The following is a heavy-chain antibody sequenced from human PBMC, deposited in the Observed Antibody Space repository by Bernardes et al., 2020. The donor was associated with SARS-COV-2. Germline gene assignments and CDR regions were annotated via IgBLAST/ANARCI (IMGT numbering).Heavy chain of an antibody. J-gene: IGHJ6*02. V-gene: IGHV5-51*01. CDR3: ARRGRNYDSGKYYKGGEPAGMDV. Sequence: GESLKISCKASGYRFSNYWIAWVRQMPGKGLEWMGIIYPDDSDVTYSPSLQGQVTISADKSINTAYLQWTTLRASDTAVYYCARRGRNYDSGKYYKGGEPAGMDVWGQGTTVTVSS. D-gene: IGHD3-10*01. CDR1: GYRFSNYW. CDR2: IYPDDSDV.